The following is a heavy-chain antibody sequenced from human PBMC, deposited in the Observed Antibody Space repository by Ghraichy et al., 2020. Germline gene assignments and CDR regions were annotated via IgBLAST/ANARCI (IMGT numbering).Heavy chain of an antibody. V-gene: IGHV4-61*01. Sequence: SETLSLTCTVSGGSVSSNSYYWCWIRQPPGKGLEWNGYVYYNGGTKDNASLESRATMSVDTSKNQFSLSLSSVTAADTAVYYCAREGGYLSSGNDRFDYWGQGPLVTVSS. D-gene: IGHD3-3*01. CDR2: VYYNGGT. J-gene: IGHJ4*02. CDR1: GGSVSSNSYY. CDR3: AREGGYLSSGNDRFDY.